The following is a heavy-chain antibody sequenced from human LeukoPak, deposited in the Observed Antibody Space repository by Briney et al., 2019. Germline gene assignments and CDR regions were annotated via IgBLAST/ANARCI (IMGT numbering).Heavy chain of an antibody. Sequence: ASVKVSCKASGYTFTSYDINWLRQATGQGLEWMGWMNPNSGNTGYAQKFQGRVTMTRNTSISTAYMELSRLRSEDAAVYYCARGITMVRGVILYYWGQGTLVTVSS. CDR2: MNPNSGNT. J-gene: IGHJ4*02. CDR1: GYTFTSYD. V-gene: IGHV1-8*01. D-gene: IGHD3-10*01. CDR3: ARGITMVRGVILYY.